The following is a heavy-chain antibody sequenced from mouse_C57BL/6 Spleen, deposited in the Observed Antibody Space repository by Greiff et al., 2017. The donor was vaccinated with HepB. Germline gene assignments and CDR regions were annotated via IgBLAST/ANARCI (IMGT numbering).Heavy chain of an antibody. J-gene: IGHJ2*01. CDR1: GYTFTDYY. V-gene: IGHV1-19*01. CDR2: INPYNGGT. CDR3: AREEDGNYVFDY. Sequence: EVKLQESGPVLVKPGASVKMSCKASGYTFTDYYMNWVKQSHGKSLEWIGVINPYNGGTSYNQKFKGKATLTVDKSSSTAYMELNSLTSEDSAVYYCAREEDGNYVFDYWGQGTTLTVSS. D-gene: IGHD2-1*01.